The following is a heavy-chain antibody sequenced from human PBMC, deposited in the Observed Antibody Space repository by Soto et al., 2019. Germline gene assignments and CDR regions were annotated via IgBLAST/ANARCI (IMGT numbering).Heavy chain of an antibody. CDR1: GGSISSGGYS. J-gene: IGHJ6*02. D-gene: IGHD3-10*01. CDR3: ARDLGGSGRLDV. Sequence: ASETLSLTCAVSGGSISSGGYSWSWIRQPPGKGLEWIGCIYHSGSTSYNPSLKSRVTISVDRSKNQFSLKLSSVTAADTAVYYCARDLGGSGRLDVWGQGTTVTVSS. CDR2: IYHSGST. V-gene: IGHV4-30-2*01.